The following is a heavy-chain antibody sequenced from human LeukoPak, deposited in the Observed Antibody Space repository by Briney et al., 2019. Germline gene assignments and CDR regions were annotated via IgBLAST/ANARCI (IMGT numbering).Heavy chain of an antibody. Sequence: ASVKVSCKASGYTFTSYGISWVRQAPGQGLEWMGWSSAYNGNTNDAQKLQDRVTMTTDTSTSTAYMELRSLRSDDTAVYYCARGGNYDFWSGYYRYYYYGMDVWGQGTTVTVSS. J-gene: IGHJ6*02. V-gene: IGHV1-18*01. CDR2: SSAYNGNT. CDR3: ARGGNYDFWSGYYRYYYYGMDV. D-gene: IGHD3-3*01. CDR1: GYTFTSYG.